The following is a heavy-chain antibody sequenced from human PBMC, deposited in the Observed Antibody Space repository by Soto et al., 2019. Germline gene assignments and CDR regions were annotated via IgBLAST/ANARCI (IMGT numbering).Heavy chain of an antibody. CDR2: IYTSGST. Sequence: LLQLSETLSLTCTVSGGSISSYYWSWIRQPAGKGLEWIGRIYTSGSTNYNPSLKSRVTMSVDTSKNQFSLKLSSVTAADTAVYYCARDRFGSYYYYYGMDVWGQGTTVTVSS. CDR1: GGSISSYY. D-gene: IGHD1-26*01. V-gene: IGHV4-4*07. CDR3: ARDRFGSYYYYYGMDV. J-gene: IGHJ6*02.